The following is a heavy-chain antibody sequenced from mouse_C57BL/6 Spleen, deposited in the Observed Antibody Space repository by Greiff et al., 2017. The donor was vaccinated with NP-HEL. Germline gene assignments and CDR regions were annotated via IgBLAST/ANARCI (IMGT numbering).Heavy chain of an antibody. CDR3: AKGNYGSLGY. D-gene: IGHD1-1*01. CDR1: GYSFTGYY. Sequence: EVQLQQSGPELVKPGASVKISCKASGYSFTGYYMNWVKQSPEKSLEWIGEINPSTGGTTYNQKFKAKATLTVDKSSSTAYMQLKSLTSEDSAFCYCAKGNYGSLGYWGKGATLTVS. J-gene: IGHJ2*01. CDR2: INPSTGGT. V-gene: IGHV1-42*01.